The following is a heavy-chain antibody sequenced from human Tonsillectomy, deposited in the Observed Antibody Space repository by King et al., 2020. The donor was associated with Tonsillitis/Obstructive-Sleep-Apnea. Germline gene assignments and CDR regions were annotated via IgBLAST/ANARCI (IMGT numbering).Heavy chain of an antibody. Sequence: VQLQQWGAGLLKPSETLSLTCAVYGGSFSGYYWSWIRQPPGKGLEWIGEINHSGSTNYNPSLKSRVTISVDTSKNQFSLKLSSVTAADTAVYYCARVPKLIVVGIYFDYWGQGTLVTVSS. J-gene: IGHJ4*02. CDR3: ARVPKLIVVGIYFDY. V-gene: IGHV4-34*01. CDR1: GGSFSGYY. D-gene: IGHD3-22*01. CDR2: INHSGST.